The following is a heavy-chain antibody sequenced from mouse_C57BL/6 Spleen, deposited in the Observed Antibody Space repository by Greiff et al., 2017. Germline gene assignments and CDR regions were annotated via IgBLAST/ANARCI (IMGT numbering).Heavy chain of an antibody. CDR1: GFTFSDYG. V-gene: IGHV5-17*01. CDR2: ISSGSSTI. Sequence: EVKLVESGGGLVKPGGSLKLSCAASGFTFSDYGMHWVRQAPEKGLEWVAYISSGSSTIYYADTVKGRFPISRDNAKNTLFLQMTSLRSEDTAMYYCARNYYGSTRYFDVWGTGTTVTGSS. CDR3: ARNYYGSTRYFDV. D-gene: IGHD1-1*01. J-gene: IGHJ1*03.